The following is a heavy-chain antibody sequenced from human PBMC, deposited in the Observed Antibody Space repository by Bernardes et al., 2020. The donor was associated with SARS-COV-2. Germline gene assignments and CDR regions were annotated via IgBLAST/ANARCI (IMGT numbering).Heavy chain of an antibody. CDR2: ISITGDT. D-gene: IGHD3-9*01. Sequence: GGSLRLSCAASGFTFPTYAMTWVRQAPGKGLEWVSTISITGDTYYADFVKGRFTISRDNSKNTLYLQMNSLRAEDTAAYYCVRDPHRYVGWFGMDVWGQGTAVTVSS. CDR3: VRDPHRYVGWFGMDV. V-gene: IGHV3-23*01. J-gene: IGHJ6*02. CDR1: GFTFPTYA.